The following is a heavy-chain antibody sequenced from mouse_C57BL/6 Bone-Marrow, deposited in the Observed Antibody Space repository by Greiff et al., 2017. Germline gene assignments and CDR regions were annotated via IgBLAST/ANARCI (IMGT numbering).Heavy chain of an antibody. CDR2: IYPRDGST. Sequence: QVQLQQSDAELVKPGASVKISCKVSGYTFTDHTIHWMKQRPEQGLEWIGYIYPRDGSTKYNEKFKGKATLTADKSSSTAYMQLNSLTSEDSAVXFCARETNYYGSSDAMDYWGQGTSVTVSS. CDR1: GYTFTDHT. J-gene: IGHJ4*01. D-gene: IGHD1-1*01. CDR3: ARETNYYGSSDAMDY. V-gene: IGHV1-78*01.